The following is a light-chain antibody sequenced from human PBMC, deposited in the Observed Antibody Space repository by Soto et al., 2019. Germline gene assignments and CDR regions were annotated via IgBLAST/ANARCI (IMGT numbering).Light chain of an antibody. CDR3: HQYAYAPWT. CDR1: QSVSSY. Sequence: ELVLTQSPATLSLSPGERATLSCRASQSVSSYLAWYQQKPGQAPKLLIYNASNRASGIPDRFSGSGSGTDFTLTISRLEPEDFAVYYCHQYAYAPWTFGQGTKVDIK. V-gene: IGKV3-11*01. J-gene: IGKJ1*01. CDR2: NAS.